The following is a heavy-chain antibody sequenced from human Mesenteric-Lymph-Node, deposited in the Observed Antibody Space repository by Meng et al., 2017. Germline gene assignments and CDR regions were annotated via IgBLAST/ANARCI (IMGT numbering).Heavy chain of an antibody. CDR3: ARDWMVRGKPYYGMDV. V-gene: IGHV3-7*01. CDR1: GFTFSSYW. Sequence: GESLKISCAASGFTFSSYWMSWVRQAPGKGLEWVANIKQDGSEKYYVDSVKGRFTISRDNAKNSLYLQMNSLRAEDTAVYYCARDWMVRGKPYYGMDVWGQGTTVTVSS. CDR2: IKQDGSEK. J-gene: IGHJ6*02. D-gene: IGHD3-10*01.